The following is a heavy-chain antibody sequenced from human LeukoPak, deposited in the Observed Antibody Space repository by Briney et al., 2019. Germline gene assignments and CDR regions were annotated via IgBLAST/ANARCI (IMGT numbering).Heavy chain of an antibody. J-gene: IGHJ4*02. D-gene: IGHD2/OR15-2a*01. Sequence: SETLSLTCSVSGGSISNYYWNWIRQPAGKGLEWIGCIYASGSTNYNPSLKSRVTISMDKSKNHFSLNLKSVTAADTGFYYCARDFYGDDGHHPFDYWGQGIQVTVSS. V-gene: IGHV4-4*07. CDR2: IYASGST. CDR1: GGSISNYY. CDR3: ARDFYGDDGHHPFDY.